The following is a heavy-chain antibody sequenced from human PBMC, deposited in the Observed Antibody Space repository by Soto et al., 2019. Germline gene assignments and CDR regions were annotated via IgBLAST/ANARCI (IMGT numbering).Heavy chain of an antibody. CDR3: ARGLSTVTTPFDY. CDR2: IYHSGST. Sequence: LSLTCAVSGGSISSGGYSWSWIRQPPGKGLEWIGYIYHSGSTYYNPSLKSRVTISVDRSKNQFSLKLSSVTAADTAVYYCARGLSTVTTPFDYWGQGTLVTVSS. V-gene: IGHV4-30-2*01. CDR1: GGSISSGGYS. D-gene: IGHD4-17*01. J-gene: IGHJ4*02.